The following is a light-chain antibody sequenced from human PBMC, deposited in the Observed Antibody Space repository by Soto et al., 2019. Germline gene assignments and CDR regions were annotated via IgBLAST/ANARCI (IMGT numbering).Light chain of an antibody. Sequence: DIQMTQSPSSLSAAVGDRVTITCRASQSISSYLNWYQQKPGKAPKLLIYAASSLQSGVPSRFSCSGSGTDFTLTISSLQPEDFATYYCQQSYSSWPFGQGTKV. V-gene: IGKV1-39*01. CDR1: QSISSY. CDR2: AAS. CDR3: QQSYSSWP. J-gene: IGKJ1*01.